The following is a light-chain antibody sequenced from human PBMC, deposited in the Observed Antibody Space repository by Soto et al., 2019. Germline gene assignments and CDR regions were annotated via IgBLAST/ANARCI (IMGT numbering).Light chain of an antibody. V-gene: IGLV4-69*01. CDR2: VNSDGSH. CDR3: QTWGTGVVV. CDR1: SGHSTYA. Sequence: QSVLTQSPSASASLGASVKLTCTLSSGHSTYAIAWHQQQPAKGPRFLMKVNSDGSHSKGHGIPGRFSGSSSGAERYLTISSLQSEDESAYYCQTWGTGVVVFGGGTKLTVL. J-gene: IGLJ2*01.